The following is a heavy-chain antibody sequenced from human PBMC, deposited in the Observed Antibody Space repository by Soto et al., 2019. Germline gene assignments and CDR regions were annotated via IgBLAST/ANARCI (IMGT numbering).Heavy chain of an antibody. CDR1: GYSCTIYW. CDR3: ARHVVGARGWVEEPL. Sequence: EVQLVQSGAEVKKPGESMRISCKCSGYSCTIYWISWVRHMPGKGLEWMGRIEPSYSYTNYTPSFQCHVTISADKSMRTAHLQWSSLKASDTAMYYCARHVVGARGWVEEPLWGQGNLVTVSS. V-gene: IGHV5-10-1*01. J-gene: IGHJ4*02. CDR2: IEPSYSYT. D-gene: IGHD1-1*01.